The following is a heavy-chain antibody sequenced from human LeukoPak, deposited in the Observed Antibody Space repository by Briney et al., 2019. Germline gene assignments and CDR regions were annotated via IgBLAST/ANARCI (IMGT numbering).Heavy chain of an antibody. CDR2: IYYSGST. J-gene: IGHJ3*02. V-gene: IGHV4-59*08. CDR3: ARLPVYASGAFDI. Sequence: PSETLSLTCTVSGGSISSYYWSWIRQPPGKGLEWIGYIYYSGSTNYNPSLKSRVTISVDTSKNQFSLKLSSVTAADTAVYYCARLPVYASGAFDIWGQGTMVTVSS. CDR1: GGSISSYY. D-gene: IGHD2/OR15-2a*01.